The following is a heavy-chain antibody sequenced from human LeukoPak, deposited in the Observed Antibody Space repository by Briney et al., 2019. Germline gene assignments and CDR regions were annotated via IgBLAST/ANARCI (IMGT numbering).Heavy chain of an antibody. Sequence: PSETLSLTCNASGGSISSYFWSWIRQTPGKGLEWIGHIYYTGTTNYNPSLKSRVTISVDTSKNQISLKLASVTAADTAVYYCARHGSLDLWGQGTPVTVSP. CDR1: GGSISSYF. CDR2: IYYTGTT. CDR3: ARHGSLDL. V-gene: IGHV4-59*08. D-gene: IGHD2-2*03. J-gene: IGHJ5*02.